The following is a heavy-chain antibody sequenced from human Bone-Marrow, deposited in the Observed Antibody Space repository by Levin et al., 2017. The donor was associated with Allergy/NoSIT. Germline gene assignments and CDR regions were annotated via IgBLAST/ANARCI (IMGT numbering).Heavy chain of an antibody. CDR3: AKDRGWYGDAFDT. D-gene: IGHD6-19*01. CDR2: LSGSGGST. V-gene: IGHV3-23*01. Sequence: GESLKISCAASGFTFSRYGMSWVRQAPGKGLEWVSALSGSGGSTYYADSVKGRFTVSRDNSKNTLFLQMNSLRVEDTAVYYCAKDRGWYGDAFDTWGLGTMVTVSS. J-gene: IGHJ3*02. CDR1: GFTFSRYG.